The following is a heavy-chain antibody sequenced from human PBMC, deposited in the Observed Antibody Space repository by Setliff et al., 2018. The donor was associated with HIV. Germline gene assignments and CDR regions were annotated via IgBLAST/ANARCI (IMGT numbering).Heavy chain of an antibody. D-gene: IGHD5-18*01. V-gene: IGHV4-34*01. Sequence: SETLSLTCGAYGGSFSDYYWSWIRQPPGQGLEWIGAIDHRGRPNYNPSLNSRVTMSVDKSRNQFSLKVISVTAADTDVYYCLWHGGVRIQRRTGIDYWGQGTLVTVSS. J-gene: IGHJ4*02. CDR1: GGSFSDYY. CDR2: IDHRGRP. CDR3: LWHGGVRIQRRTGIDY.